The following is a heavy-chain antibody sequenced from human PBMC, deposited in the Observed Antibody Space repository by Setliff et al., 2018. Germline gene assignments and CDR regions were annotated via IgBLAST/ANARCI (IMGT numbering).Heavy chain of an antibody. V-gene: IGHV4-34*01. CDR2: ITHSGNT. J-gene: IGHJ4*02. Sequence: PSETLSLTCAVFGDFFTGHYWSWIRQSPGKGLEWIAEITHSGNTNYNPSPSLRSRVTISVDTSKNQFSLNLSSVTAADTAVYYCAAPGGGSYRFWGQGTLVTVSS. CDR3: AAPGGGSYRF. D-gene: IGHD1-26*01. CDR1: GDFFTGHY.